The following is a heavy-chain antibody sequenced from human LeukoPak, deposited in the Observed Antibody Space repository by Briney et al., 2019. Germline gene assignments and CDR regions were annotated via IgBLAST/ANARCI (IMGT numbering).Heavy chain of an antibody. J-gene: IGHJ5*02. V-gene: IGHV3-11*01. D-gene: IGHD2-15*01. CDR3: ARAGYCSGGSCLNWFDP. CDR1: GFTLSDYY. CDR2: ISSSGSSM. Sequence: PGGSLRLSCAASGFTLSDYYMSWIRQAPGKGLEWVSYISSSGSSMFYADSVKGRFTISRDNAKNSLYLQMNSLRAEDTAMYYCARAGYCSGGSCLNWFDPWGQGTLVTVSS.